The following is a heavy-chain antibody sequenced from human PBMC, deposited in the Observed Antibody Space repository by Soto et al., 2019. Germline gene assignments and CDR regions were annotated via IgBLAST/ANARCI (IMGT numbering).Heavy chain of an antibody. CDR3: ARAVWYCSGGSCYYYYGMDV. Sequence: ASVKVSCKASGYTFTSCYMHWVRQAPGQGLEWMGIINPSGGSTSYAQKFQGRVTMTRDTSTSTVYMELSSLRSEDTAVYYCARAVWYCSGGSCYYYYGMDVWGQGTTVTVSS. J-gene: IGHJ6*02. CDR1: GYTFTSCY. D-gene: IGHD2-15*01. V-gene: IGHV1-46*01. CDR2: INPSGGST.